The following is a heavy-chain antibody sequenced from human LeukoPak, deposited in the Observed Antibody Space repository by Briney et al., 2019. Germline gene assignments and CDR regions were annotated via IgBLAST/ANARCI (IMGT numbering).Heavy chain of an antibody. CDR2: IRYDGSNK. CDR3: ARLGYCSGGSCYENQHYYYGMDV. CDR1: GFTFSSYG. V-gene: IGHV3-30*02. Sequence: GGSLRLSCAASGFTFSSYGMHWVRQAPGKGLEWVAFIRYDGSNKYYADSVKGRFTISRDNSKNTLYLQMNSLRAEDTAVYYCARLGYCSGGSCYENQHYYYGMDVWGQGTTVTVSS. J-gene: IGHJ6*02. D-gene: IGHD2-15*01.